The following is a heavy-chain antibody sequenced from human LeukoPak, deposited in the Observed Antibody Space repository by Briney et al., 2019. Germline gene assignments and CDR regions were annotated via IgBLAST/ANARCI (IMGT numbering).Heavy chain of an antibody. V-gene: IGHV4-30-4*01. CDR1: GGSIRSDDSY. CDR2: MYYSGSS. CDR3: VRDKWVKAGDSWLHYGMDV. D-gene: IGHD5-12*01. J-gene: IGHJ6*02. Sequence: SETLSLTCTVSGGSIRSDDSYWSWIRQTPGKXXXXXXXMYYSGSSYYNPSLKSRLIISEDTSKNQISLKLTSVTAADTAVYYCVRDKWVKAGDSWLHYGMDVWGQGTTVTVSS.